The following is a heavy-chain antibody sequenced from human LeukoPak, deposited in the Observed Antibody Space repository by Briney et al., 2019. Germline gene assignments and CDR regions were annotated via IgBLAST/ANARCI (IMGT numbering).Heavy chain of an antibody. Sequence: PGASLRLSCAASGFTFSSYAMSWVHQAPGKGLEWVSGFRGSGDGPYHADSVKGRSTISRDNSKNTLYLQMNSLRAEDTAVYYCAKDLVGATVERYFDYWGQGTLVTVSS. V-gene: IGHV3-23*01. D-gene: IGHD1-26*01. CDR1: GFTFSSYA. J-gene: IGHJ4*02. CDR3: AKDLVGATVERYFDY. CDR2: FRGSGDGP.